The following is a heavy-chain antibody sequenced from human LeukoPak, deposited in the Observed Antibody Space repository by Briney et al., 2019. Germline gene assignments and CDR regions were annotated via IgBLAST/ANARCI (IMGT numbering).Heavy chain of an antibody. CDR1: GFTFSSYW. CDR2: INGDGRNI. CDR3: TRDLMDYDVSTGLHHYYMDV. V-gene: IGHV3-74*01. D-gene: IGHD3-9*01. Sequence: LGGSLRLSCVASGFTFSSYWMHWVRQDPRKGLVWASRINGDGRNINYADSVRGRFTISRDNAKNTLYLQMNTLRVEDTAVYCCTRDLMDYDVSTGLHHYYMDVWGQGTTVTVSS. J-gene: IGHJ6*02.